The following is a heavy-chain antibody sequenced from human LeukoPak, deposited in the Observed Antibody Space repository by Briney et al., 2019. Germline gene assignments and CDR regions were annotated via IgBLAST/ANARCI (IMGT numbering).Heavy chain of an antibody. D-gene: IGHD2-8*01. CDR2: IMGSGGST. J-gene: IGHJ4*02. Sequence: GGSLRLYCAASGFVFSSYAMSWVRQARVICLELLSIIMGSGGSTYYADSVKGRFTISRDNSKNTVYLQMNSLRAEDTAVYYCAKDRSRINDVCHGDFDYWGQGTLVTVSS. CDR3: AKDRSRINDVCHGDFDY. V-gene: IGHV3-23*01. CDR1: GFVFSSYA.